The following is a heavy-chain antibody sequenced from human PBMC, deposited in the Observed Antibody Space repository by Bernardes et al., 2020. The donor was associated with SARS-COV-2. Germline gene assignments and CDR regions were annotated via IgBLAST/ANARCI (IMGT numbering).Heavy chain of an antibody. J-gene: IGHJ6*02. D-gene: IGHD3-16*02. CDR2: VSGRGDST. Sequence: GGSLRLSCAASGFTFDYFAMSWVRQAPGRGLEWVSSVSGRGDSTYYAASVKGRFTISRDNSKDTLYLQLNNLRAEDSAIYYWAKDPALVGFYYSIEVWGQGTTVNVSS. CDR1: GFTFDYFA. CDR3: AKDPALVGFYYSIEV. V-gene: IGHV3-23*01.